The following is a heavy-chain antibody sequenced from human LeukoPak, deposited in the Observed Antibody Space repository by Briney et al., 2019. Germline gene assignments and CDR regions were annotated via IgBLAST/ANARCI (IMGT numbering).Heavy chain of an antibody. Sequence: ASVKVSCKASGYTFTSYYMHWVRQAPGQGLEWMGIINPSGGSTSYAQKFQGRVTMTRDTSTSTVYMELSSLRSEDTAVYYCVRDLRYIVAAAGRGGDYWGQGTLVTVSS. D-gene: IGHD6-13*01. CDR2: INPSGGST. V-gene: IGHV1-46*01. CDR3: VRDLRYIVAAAGRGGDY. CDR1: GYTFTSYY. J-gene: IGHJ4*02.